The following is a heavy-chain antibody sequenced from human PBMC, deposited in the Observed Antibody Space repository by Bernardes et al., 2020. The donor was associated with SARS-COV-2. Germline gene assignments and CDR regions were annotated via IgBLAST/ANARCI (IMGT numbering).Heavy chain of an antibody. D-gene: IGHD3-10*01. CDR1: GFTFSSYP. J-gene: IGHJ3*02. CDR2: ISDSGVNT. Sequence: GGSLRLSCAASGFTFSSYPMTWVRQAPGKGLEWVSVISDSGVNTYYADSVKGRFTISRDNSKNTVYLQMNSLRVEDTAVYYCAPESWGSGGLDVFDIWGQGTLVTVSS. V-gene: IGHV3-23*01. CDR3: APESWGSGGLDVFDI.